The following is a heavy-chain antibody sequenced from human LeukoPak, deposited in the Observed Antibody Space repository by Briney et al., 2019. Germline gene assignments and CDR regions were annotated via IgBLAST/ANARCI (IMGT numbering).Heavy chain of an antibody. CDR2: IFYSGST. V-gene: IGHV4-39*06. CDR3: ARLTYGSGSYYLTNWFDP. D-gene: IGHD3-10*01. Sequence: SETLSLTCTVSGGSLSTSNYYWGWLRQPPGRGLEWVGNIFYSGSTYNSPSLRSRVTISLNTSRNQFPLKLNSVTAADTAVYYCARLTYGSGSYYLTNWFDPWGQGTLVTVSS. J-gene: IGHJ5*02. CDR1: GGSLSTSNYY.